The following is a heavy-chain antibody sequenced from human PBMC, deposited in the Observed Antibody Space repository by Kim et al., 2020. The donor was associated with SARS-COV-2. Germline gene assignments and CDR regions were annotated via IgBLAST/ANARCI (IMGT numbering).Heavy chain of an antibody. CDR3: ASQLGDSFHYYYYGRDV. Sequence: GGSLRLSCAASGFTFSSYSMNWVRQAPGKGLEWVSYISSSSSTIYYADSVKGRFTISRDNAKNSLYLQMNSLRDEDTAVYYCASQLGDSFHYYYYGRDVWGEGTTVTVSS. CDR1: GFTFSSYS. J-gene: IGHJ6*04. CDR2: ISSSSSTI. D-gene: IGHD5-18*01. V-gene: IGHV3-48*02.